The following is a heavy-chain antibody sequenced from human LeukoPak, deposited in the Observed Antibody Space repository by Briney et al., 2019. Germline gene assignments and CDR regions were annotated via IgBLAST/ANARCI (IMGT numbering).Heavy chain of an antibody. CDR3: ARQVRGGYNLDY. CDR1: GGSISSSSYY. V-gene: IGHV4-39*01. J-gene: IGHJ4*02. D-gene: IGHD5-24*01. Sequence: SETLSLTCTVSGGSISSSSYYWGWIRQPPGKGLEWIGSIYYSGSTYYNPSLKSRVTISVDMFKNQFSLKLSSVTAADTAVYYCARQVRGGYNLDYWGQGTLVTVSS. CDR2: IYYSGST.